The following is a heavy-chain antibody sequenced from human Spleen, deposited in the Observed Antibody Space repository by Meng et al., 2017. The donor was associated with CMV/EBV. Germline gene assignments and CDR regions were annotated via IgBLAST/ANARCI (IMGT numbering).Heavy chain of an antibody. V-gene: IGHV1-18*01. J-gene: IGHJ4*02. CDR1: GYTFTSYG. CDR3: AREGSKRYCSSTSCLDYFDY. D-gene: IGHD2-2*01. CDR2: ISAYNGNT. Sequence: ASVKVSCKASGYTFTSYGISWVRQAPGQGLEWMGWISAYNGNTNYAQKLQGRVTMTTDTSTSTAYMELRSLRSDDTAVYYCAREGSKRYCSSTSCLDYFDYWGQGTLVTVSS.